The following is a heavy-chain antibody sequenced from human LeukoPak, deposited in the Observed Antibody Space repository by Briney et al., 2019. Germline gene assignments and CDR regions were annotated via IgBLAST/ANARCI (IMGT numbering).Heavy chain of an antibody. CDR1: GFTFSSYA. V-gene: IGHV3-23*01. CDR2: ISGSGGST. J-gene: IGHJ6*03. Sequence: GSLTLSCAASGFTFSSYALSWVRQPPGKGLDWVSAISGSGGSTYYADSVKGRFTISRDNSKNTLYLQMNSLRAEDTAVYYCARALCGESYYYYYMDVWGKGTTVTVSS. CDR3: ARALCGESYYYYYMDV. D-gene: IGHD3-10*01.